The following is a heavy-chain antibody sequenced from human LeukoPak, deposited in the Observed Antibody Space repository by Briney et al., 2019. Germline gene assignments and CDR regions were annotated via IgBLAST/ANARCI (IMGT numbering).Heavy chain of an antibody. J-gene: IGHJ4*02. Sequence: GGSLRLSCAASGFTFSDYYMGWIRQAPGKGLEWVSYISSSSSYTNYADSVKGRFTISRDNAKNSLYLQMDSLRAEDTAVYYCARCAGFGESCDYWGQGTLVTVSS. CDR1: GFTFSDYY. V-gene: IGHV3-11*03. CDR2: ISSSSSYT. D-gene: IGHD3-10*01. CDR3: ARCAGFGESCDY.